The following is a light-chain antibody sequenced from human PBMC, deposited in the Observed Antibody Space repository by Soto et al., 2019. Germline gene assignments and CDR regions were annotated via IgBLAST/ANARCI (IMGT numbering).Light chain of an antibody. CDR2: DVS. V-gene: IGLV2-14*01. Sequence: QSALTQPASVSGSPGQSITISCTGTNSDVGGYNSVSWYQQHPGKAPKLIIYDVSNRPSGVSNRFSGSKSANTASLTISGLQAEDEADYYCSSYTSSGTLGVFGGGTKLTVL. CDR1: NSDVGGYNS. J-gene: IGLJ2*01. CDR3: SSYTSSGTLGV.